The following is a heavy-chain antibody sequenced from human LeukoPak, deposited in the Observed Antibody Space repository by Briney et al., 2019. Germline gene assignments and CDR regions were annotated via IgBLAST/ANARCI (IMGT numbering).Heavy chain of an antibody. Sequence: GGSLRLSCAASGFTFSSYAMSWVRQAPGKGLEWVSAISSSGGYTYYADSVKGRFTISRDNSKNTLYLQMNSLRAEDTAVYYCAKDMKEQQLVLFGYWGRGTLVTVSS. D-gene: IGHD6-13*01. J-gene: IGHJ4*02. CDR1: GFTFSSYA. V-gene: IGHV3-23*01. CDR3: AKDMKEQQLVLFGY. CDR2: ISSSGGYT.